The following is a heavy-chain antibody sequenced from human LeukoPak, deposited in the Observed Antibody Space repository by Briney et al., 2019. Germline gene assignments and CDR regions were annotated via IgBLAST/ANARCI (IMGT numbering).Heavy chain of an antibody. J-gene: IGHJ3*02. CDR1: GYSISSGFY. CDR3: ARQHLETDAFDI. D-gene: IGHD1-1*01. V-gene: IGHV4-38-2*02. Sequence: SETLSLTCTVSGYSISSGFYWGWIRQPPGKGLEWIGSIYSSGSTYYNPSLKSRVTISVDTSKNQFSLKLSSVTAADTAVYYCARQHLETDAFDIWGQGTMVTVSS. CDR2: IYSSGST.